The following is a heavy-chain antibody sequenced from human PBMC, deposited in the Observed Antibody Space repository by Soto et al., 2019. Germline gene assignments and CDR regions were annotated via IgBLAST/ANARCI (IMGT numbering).Heavy chain of an antibody. V-gene: IGHV1-18*01. CDR2: ISAYNGNT. J-gene: IGHJ6*03. CDR3: ARGIRGYDLPDPHYMDV. CDR1: GYTFTSYG. Sequence: QVQLVQSGAEVKKPGASVKVSCKASGYTFTSYGISWVRQAPGQGLEWMGWISAYNGNTNYAQKLQGRVTMTTDTSTSTAYMELRSLRSDDTVVYYCARGIRGYDLPDPHYMDVWGKGTTVTVSS. D-gene: IGHD3-10*01.